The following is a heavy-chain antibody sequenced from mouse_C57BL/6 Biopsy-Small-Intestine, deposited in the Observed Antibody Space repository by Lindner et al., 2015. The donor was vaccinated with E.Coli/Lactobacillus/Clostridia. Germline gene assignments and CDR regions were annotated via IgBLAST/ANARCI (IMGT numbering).Heavy chain of an antibody. CDR1: GYTFTSYD. J-gene: IGHJ3*01. Sequence: VQLQESGAELVRPGTSVKMSCKASGYTFTSYDINWVKQRPGQGLEWIGWIYPRDGSTKYNEKFKGKATLTVDTSSSTAYMELHSLTSEDSAVYFCANLLLSLGFAYWGQGTLVTVSA. CDR2: IYPRDGST. D-gene: IGHD1-1*01. CDR3: ANLLLSLGFAY. V-gene: IGHV1-85*01.